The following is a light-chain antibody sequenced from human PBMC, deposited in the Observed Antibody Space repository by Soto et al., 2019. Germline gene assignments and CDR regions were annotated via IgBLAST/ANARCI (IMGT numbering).Light chain of an antibody. CDR1: SSDIGAYDY. V-gene: IGLV2-14*01. J-gene: IGLJ1*01. CDR3: FSFTTTSAHS. Sequence: TLAASLPGSPGQSITISCTGTSSDIGAYDYVSWFQQHPGKAPKLMTSEVNNRPSGVSNRFSGSKSGNTAYLTISGLQVEDEAEYFWFSFTTTSAHSFGTWTKVTVL. CDR2: EVN.